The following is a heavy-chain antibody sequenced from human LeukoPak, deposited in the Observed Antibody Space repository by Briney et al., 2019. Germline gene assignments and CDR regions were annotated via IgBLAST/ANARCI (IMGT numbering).Heavy chain of an antibody. Sequence: PSETLSLTCTVSGGSISSYYWSWIRQPPGKGLEWIGYIYYSGSTNYNPSLKSRVTISVDTSKNQFSLKLSSVTAADTAVYYCARHKPGGYAFDIWGQGTMVTVSS. CDR1: GGSISSYY. CDR2: IYYSGST. V-gene: IGHV4-59*08. J-gene: IGHJ3*02. CDR3: ARHKPGGYAFDI. D-gene: IGHD3-10*01.